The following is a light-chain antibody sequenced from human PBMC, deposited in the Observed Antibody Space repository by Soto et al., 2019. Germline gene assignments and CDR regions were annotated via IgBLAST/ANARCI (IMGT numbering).Light chain of an antibody. Sequence: DIQMTQSASSLPASVGDTVTISCQASQDISKYLNWFQQKPGKAPKLLIYDVFNVETGVPSRFSGRGSGTDVTLIISNLQPEDFATYHCQQYDQLPITFGGGPKVDI. CDR3: QQYDQLPIT. CDR2: DVF. V-gene: IGKV1-33*01. CDR1: QDISKY. J-gene: IGKJ4*02.